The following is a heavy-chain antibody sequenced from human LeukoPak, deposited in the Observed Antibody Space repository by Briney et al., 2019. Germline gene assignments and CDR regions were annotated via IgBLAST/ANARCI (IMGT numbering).Heavy chain of an antibody. D-gene: IGHD3-22*01. V-gene: IGHV1-3*01. Sequence: GASVKVSCKASGYTFTSYAMHWVRQAPGQRLEWMGWINAGNGNTKYSQKFQGRVTITRDTSASTAYMELSSLRSEDTAVYYCARKGYDSRGYYKSNYFDYWGQGTLVTVSS. CDR2: INAGNGNT. J-gene: IGHJ4*02. CDR1: GYTFTSYA. CDR3: ARKGYDSRGYYKSNYFDY.